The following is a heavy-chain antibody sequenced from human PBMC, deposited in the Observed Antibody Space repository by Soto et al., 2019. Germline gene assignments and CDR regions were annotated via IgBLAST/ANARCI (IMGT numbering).Heavy chain of an antibody. D-gene: IGHD3-22*01. CDR1: GYTFTGFG. J-gene: IGHJ4*02. V-gene: IGHV1-69*13. CDR2: ISPIFGTA. Sequence: ASVKVSCKASGYTFTGFGISWVRQAPGQGLEWMGGISPIFGTANYAQKFQGRVTITADESTSTAYMELSSLRSEDTAVYYCARVGTYYYDSSGYLPLDYWGQGTLVTVS. CDR3: ARVGTYYYDSSGYLPLDY.